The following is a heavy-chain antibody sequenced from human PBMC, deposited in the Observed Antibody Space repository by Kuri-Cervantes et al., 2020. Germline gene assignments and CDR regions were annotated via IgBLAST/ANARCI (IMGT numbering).Heavy chain of an antibody. Sequence: GSLRLSCAVYGGSFSDYYWSWIRQTPGKGLEWIGEINHSGSTNYNPSLKSRVTISVDTSKNQFSLKLSSVTAADTAVYYCARASKDSSGYYYYYYMDVWGKGTTVTVSS. V-gene: IGHV4-34*01. CDR3: ARASKDSSGYYYYYYMDV. CDR1: GGSFSDYY. D-gene: IGHD3-22*01. CDR2: INHSGST. J-gene: IGHJ6*03.